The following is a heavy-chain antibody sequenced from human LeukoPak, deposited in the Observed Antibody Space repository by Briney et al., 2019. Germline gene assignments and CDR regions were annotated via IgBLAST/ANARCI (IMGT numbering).Heavy chain of an antibody. CDR2: INHSGST. D-gene: IGHD3-22*01. V-gene: IGHV4-34*01. CDR1: GGSFSGYY. J-gene: IGHJ4*02. CDR3: ARGLFYYDSSGYYGDYFDY. Sequence: KASETLSLTCAVYGGSFSGYYWSWIRQPPGKGLEWIGEINHSGSTNYNPSLKGRVTISVDTSKNQFSLKLSSVTAADTAVYYCARGLFYYDSSGYYGDYFDYWGQGTLVTVSS.